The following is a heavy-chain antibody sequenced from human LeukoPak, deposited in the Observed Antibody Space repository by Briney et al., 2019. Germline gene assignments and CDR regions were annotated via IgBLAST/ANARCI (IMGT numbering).Heavy chain of an antibody. J-gene: IGHJ4*02. CDR2: INHSGST. CDR3: ARGQYGSGS. D-gene: IGHD3-10*01. CDR1: GGSFSGYY. Sequence: SETQSLTCAVYGGSFSGYYWSWIRQPPGKGLEWIGEINHSGSTNYNPSLKSRVTISVDTSKNQFSLKLSSVTAADTAVYYCARGQYGSGSWGQGTLVTVSS. V-gene: IGHV4-34*01.